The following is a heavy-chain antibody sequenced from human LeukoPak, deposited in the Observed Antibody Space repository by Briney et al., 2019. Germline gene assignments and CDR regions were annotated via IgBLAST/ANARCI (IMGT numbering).Heavy chain of an antibody. J-gene: IGHJ4*02. V-gene: IGHV3-30-3*01. Sequence: GGSLRLSCAASGFTFSSYAMHWVRQAPGKGLEWVAVITYDGSNKDYADSVKGRFTISRDNSKNTLYLQMTSLRAEDTAVYYCAAQWLVQGYWGQGTLVTVSS. CDR2: ITYDGSNK. CDR1: GFTFSSYA. CDR3: AAQWLVQGY. D-gene: IGHD6-19*01.